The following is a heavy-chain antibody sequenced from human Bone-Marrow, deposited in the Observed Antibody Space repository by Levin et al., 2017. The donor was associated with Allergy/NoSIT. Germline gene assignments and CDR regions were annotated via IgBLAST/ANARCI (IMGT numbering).Heavy chain of an antibody. CDR2: ISSDGTFT. CDR1: GFTFSSYW. V-gene: IGHV3-74*03. J-gene: IGHJ4*02. D-gene: IGHD2-15*01. CDR3: ARWYCSGSGCYSGVDC. Sequence: GGSLRLSCAASGFTFSSYWMHWVRQAPGKGLVWVSRISSDGTFTEYADSVKGRFTISRDNAKNTLFLQMNSLTAEDTAVYYCARWYCSGSGCYSGVDCWGQGTLVTVSS.